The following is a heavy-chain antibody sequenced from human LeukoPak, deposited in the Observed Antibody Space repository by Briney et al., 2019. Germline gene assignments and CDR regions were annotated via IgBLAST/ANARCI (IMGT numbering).Heavy chain of an antibody. CDR3: ARGGTAMVMLTPKDDY. J-gene: IGHJ4*02. V-gene: IGHV3-21*04. Sequence: GGSLRLSCAASGYTFSTYNMIWVRQAPGQGLRWVSSITTSGVYEYYADSVKGRFTISRDNAKNSLFLQLDSLRAEDTAVYYWARGGTAMVMLTPKDDYWGQGTLVTVSS. CDR1: GYTFSTYN. D-gene: IGHD5-18*01. CDR2: ITTSGVYE.